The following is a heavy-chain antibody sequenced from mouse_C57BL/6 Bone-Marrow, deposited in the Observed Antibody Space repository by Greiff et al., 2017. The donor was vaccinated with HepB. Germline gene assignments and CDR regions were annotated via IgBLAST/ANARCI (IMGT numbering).Heavy chain of an antibody. CDR1: GYTFTDYE. CDR3: TRSGYGSSWFAY. CDR2: IDPETGGT. D-gene: IGHD1-1*01. V-gene: IGHV1-15*01. Sequence: VKVVESGAELVRPGASVTLSCKASGYTFTDYEMHWVKQTPVHGLEWIGAIDPETGGTAYNQKFKGKAILTADKSSSTAYMELRSLTSEDSAVYYCTRSGYGSSWFAYWGQGTLVTVSA. J-gene: IGHJ3*01.